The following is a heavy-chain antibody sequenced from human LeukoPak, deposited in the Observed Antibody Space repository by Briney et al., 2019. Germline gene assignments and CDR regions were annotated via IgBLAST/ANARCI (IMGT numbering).Heavy chain of an antibody. CDR2: INPNSGGT. J-gene: IGHJ5*02. V-gene: IGHV1-2*07. CDR1: GYTFTGYY. D-gene: IGHD2/OR15-2a*01. CDR3: ARPIGESWFDP. Sequence: GASVKVSCKASGYTFTGYYMHWVRQAPGQGLEWIGWINPNSGGTNYAHNFQGRVTMTRDTSISKAYMELSRLRADDTAVYYCARPIGESWFDPWGQGTLVTVSS.